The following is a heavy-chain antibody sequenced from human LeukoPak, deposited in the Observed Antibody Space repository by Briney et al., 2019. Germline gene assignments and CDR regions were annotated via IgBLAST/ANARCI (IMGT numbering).Heavy chain of an antibody. J-gene: IGHJ4*02. V-gene: IGHV4-4*07. CDR1: GGSISSYY. CDR2: IYTSGST. Sequence: SETLSLTCTVSGGSISSYYWSWIRQPAGKGLEWIGRIYTSGSTNYNPSLKSRVTMSVDTSKNQFSLKLSSVTAADTAVYYCARDPFIYYYDSSGHYYFDYWGQGTLVTVSS. CDR3: ARDPFIYYYDSSGHYYFDY. D-gene: IGHD3-22*01.